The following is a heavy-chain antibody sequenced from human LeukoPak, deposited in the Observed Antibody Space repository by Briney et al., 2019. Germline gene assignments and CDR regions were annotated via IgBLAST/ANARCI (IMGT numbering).Heavy chain of an antibody. V-gene: IGHV4-61*05. CDR1: GGSISSSSYY. J-gene: IGHJ4*02. Sequence: SETLSLTCTVSGGSISSSSYYWGWIRQPPGKGLEWIGYIYYSGSTNYNPSLKSRVTISVDTSKNQFSLKLSSVTAADTAVYYCARHHNSFDYWGQGTLVTVSS. CDR2: IYYSGST. CDR3: ARHHNSFDY.